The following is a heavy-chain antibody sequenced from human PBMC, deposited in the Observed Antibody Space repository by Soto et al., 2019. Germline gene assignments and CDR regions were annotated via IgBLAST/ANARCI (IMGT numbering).Heavy chain of an antibody. CDR1: GGSVSSGSYY. Sequence: ASETLSLTCTVSGGSVSSGSYYWSWIRQPPGKGLEWIGYIYYSGSTNYNPSLKSRVTISVDTSKNQFSLKLSSVTAADTAVYYCACEGAARAGTSGNWLETWGQGTLVTVSS. CDR3: ACEGAARAGTSGNWLET. D-gene: IGHD1-1*01. J-gene: IGHJ5*01. V-gene: IGHV4-61*01. CDR2: IYYSGST.